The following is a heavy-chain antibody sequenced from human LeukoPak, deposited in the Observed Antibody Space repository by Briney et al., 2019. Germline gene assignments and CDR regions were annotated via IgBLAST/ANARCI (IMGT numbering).Heavy chain of an antibody. D-gene: IGHD1-14*01. V-gene: IGHV1-18*01. CDR1: GYTFTSHG. J-gene: IGHJ6*03. Sequence: ASVKVSCKASGYTFTSHGISWVRQAPGQGLEWMAWINTYIGNTHYAQKLQGRVTMTTDTSTSTAYMELRSLRSDDTAVYYCARDRSYYYYYYMDVWGKGTTVTISS. CDR3: ARDRSYYYYYYMDV. CDR2: INTYIGNT.